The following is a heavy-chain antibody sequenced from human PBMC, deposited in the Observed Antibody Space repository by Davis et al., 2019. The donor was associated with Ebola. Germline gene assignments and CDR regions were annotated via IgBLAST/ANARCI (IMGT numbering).Heavy chain of an antibody. J-gene: IGHJ6*02. Sequence: GESLKISCAASGFTVSSNYMSWVRQAPGKGLEWVSVIYSGGSTYYADSVKGRFTISRDNSKNTLYLQMNSLRAEDTAVYYCAKDPMGYSYGWIRYYYYGMDVWGQGTTVTVSS. CDR2: IYSGGST. CDR1: GFTVSSNY. D-gene: IGHD5-18*01. CDR3: AKDPMGYSYGWIRYYYYGMDV. V-gene: IGHV3-66*01.